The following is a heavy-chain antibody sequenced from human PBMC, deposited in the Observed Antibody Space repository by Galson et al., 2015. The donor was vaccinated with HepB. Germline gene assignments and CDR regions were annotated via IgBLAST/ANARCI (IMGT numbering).Heavy chain of an antibody. CDR3: ASITMTVYYYYGMDV. CDR2: IIPIFGTA. V-gene: IGHV1-69*06. D-gene: IGHD3-22*01. J-gene: IGHJ6*02. Sequence: SVKVSCKASGGTFSSYAISWVRQAPGQGLEWMGGIIPIFGTANYAQKFQGKVTITADKSTSTAYMELSSLRSEDTAVYYCASITMTVYYYYGMDVWGQGTTVTVSS. CDR1: GGTFSSYA.